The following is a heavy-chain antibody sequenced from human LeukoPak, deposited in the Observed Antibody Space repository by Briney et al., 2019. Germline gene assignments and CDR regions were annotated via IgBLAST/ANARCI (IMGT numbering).Heavy chain of an antibody. J-gene: IGHJ4*02. CDR3: ANHYSDKTGYYHFDY. Sequence: PGGSLRLSCAASGXTVSSNYMSWVRQAPGKGLEWVSLIYSGGNTYYADSVKGRFTISRDNSKNTLYLQMNSLRAEDTAVYYCANHYSDKTGYYHFDYWGQGTLVTVSS. CDR2: IYSGGNT. CDR1: GXTVSSNY. D-gene: IGHD3-22*01. V-gene: IGHV3-53*01.